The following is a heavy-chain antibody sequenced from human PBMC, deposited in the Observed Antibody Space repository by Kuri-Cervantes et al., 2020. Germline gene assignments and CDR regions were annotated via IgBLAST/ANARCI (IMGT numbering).Heavy chain of an antibody. Sequence: ASVKVFCKASGYTFTGYYMHWVRQAPGQGLEWVGWINPNSGGTNYAQKFQGRVTMTRDTSISTAYMELSRLRSDDTAVYYCASLDTAIDYYGMDVWGQGTTVTVSS. CDR3: ASLDTAIDYYGMDV. J-gene: IGHJ6*02. CDR1: GYTFTGYY. D-gene: IGHD5-18*01. V-gene: IGHV1-2*02. CDR2: INPNSGGT.